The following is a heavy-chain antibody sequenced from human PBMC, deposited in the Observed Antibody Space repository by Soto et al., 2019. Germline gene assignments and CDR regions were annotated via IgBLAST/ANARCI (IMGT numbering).Heavy chain of an antibody. CDR1: GFSFSNYG. J-gene: IGHJ6*02. CDR2: ISYSGGST. CDR3: AKVTTTSCHCRGMGV. V-gene: IGHV3-23*01. D-gene: IGHD2-2*01. Sequence: GGSLRLSCAASGFSFSNYGMSWVRQAPGKGLEWVSTISYSGGSTYNAETVKGRFTISRDNSKNTLYLQMSSLRAEDTAVYYCAKVTTTSCHCRGMGVWGQGTTVTVSS.